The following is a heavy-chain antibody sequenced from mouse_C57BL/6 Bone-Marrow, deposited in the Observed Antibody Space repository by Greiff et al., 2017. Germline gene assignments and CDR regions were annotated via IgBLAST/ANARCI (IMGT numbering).Heavy chain of an antibody. CDR2: IYPSDSET. J-gene: IGHJ1*03. D-gene: IGHD1-1*01. CDR3: ARYYGSPYWYFDV. V-gene: IGHV1-61*01. Sequence: QVQLQQPGAELVRPGSSVKLSCKASGYTFTSYWMDWVKQRPGQGLEWIGNIYPSDSETHYNQKFKDKATLTVDKSSSTAYMQLSSLTSEDSAVYYCARYYGSPYWYFDVWGTGTTVTVSS. CDR1: GYTFTSYW.